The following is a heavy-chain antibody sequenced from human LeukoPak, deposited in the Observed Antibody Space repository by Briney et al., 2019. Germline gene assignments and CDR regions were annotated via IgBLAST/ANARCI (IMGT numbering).Heavy chain of an antibody. J-gene: IGHJ5*02. CDR1: GGSFSGYY. CDR2: INHSGST. CDR3: ARGRGIAADQLNWFDP. V-gene: IGHV4-34*01. Sequence: SETLSLTCAVYGGSFSGYYWSWIRQPPGKGLEWIGEINHSGSTNYNPSLKSRVTISVDTSKNQFSLKLSSVTAADTAVYYCARGRGIAADQLNWFDPWGQGTLVTVSS. D-gene: IGHD6-13*01.